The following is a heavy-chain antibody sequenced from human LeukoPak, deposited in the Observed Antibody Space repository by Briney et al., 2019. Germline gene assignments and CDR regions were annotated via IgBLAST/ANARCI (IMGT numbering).Heavy chain of an antibody. Sequence: HPGGSLRLSCAASGFTFSSYAMSWVRQAPGKGLEWVAVISYDGSNKYYADSVKGRFTISRDNSKNTLYLQMNSLRAEDTAVYYCAKARGYSSGWLHDAFDIWGQGTMVTVSS. CDR3: AKARGYSSGWLHDAFDI. J-gene: IGHJ3*02. V-gene: IGHV3-30*18. CDR2: ISYDGSNK. CDR1: GFTFSSYA. D-gene: IGHD6-19*01.